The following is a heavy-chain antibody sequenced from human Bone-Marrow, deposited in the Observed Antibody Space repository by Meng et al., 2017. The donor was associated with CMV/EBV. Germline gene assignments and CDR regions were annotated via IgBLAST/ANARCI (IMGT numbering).Heavy chain of an antibody. CDR2: IRYHGSNT. V-gene: IGHV3-30*02. Sequence: GGSLRLSCVASGFSFSDYDIHWVRQAPGKGLEWVVSIRYHGSNTLYVDSVKGRFTISRDNSRNTLFLQMDSLRVEDTAVYYCARGRGWAGTPQPLDYWGQGTLVTVSS. CDR1: GFSFSDYD. CDR3: ARGRGWAGTPQPLDY. D-gene: IGHD6-19*01. J-gene: IGHJ4*02.